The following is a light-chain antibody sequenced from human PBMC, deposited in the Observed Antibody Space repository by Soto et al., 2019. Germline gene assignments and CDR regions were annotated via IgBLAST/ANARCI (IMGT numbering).Light chain of an antibody. V-gene: IGLV2-8*01. J-gene: IGLJ1*01. CDR3: KSYAGSNTYV. Sequence: SVLTQPPSASGSPGQSVTISCTGTKNDIGVYDLVSWYHHHPGKAPRLIIYEVVQRPSGVPDRFSGSKSGNTASLTVPGLQAADEADYFCKSYAGSNTYVFGSGTKVTVL. CDR2: EVV. CDR1: KNDIGVYDL.